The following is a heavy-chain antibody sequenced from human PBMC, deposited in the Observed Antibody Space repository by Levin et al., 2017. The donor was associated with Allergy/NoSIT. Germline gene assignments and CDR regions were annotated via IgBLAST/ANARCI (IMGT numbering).Heavy chain of an antibody. CDR1: GFTFSSYW. CDR3: ARDHNWNYGVECDY. Sequence: PGGSLRLSCAASGFTFSSYWMSWVRQAPGKGLEWVANIKQDGSEKDYVDSVKGRFTISRDNAKNSLYLQMNSLRAEDTAVYYCARDHNWNYGVECDYWGQGTLVTVSS. CDR2: IKQDGSEK. D-gene: IGHD1-7*01. J-gene: IGHJ4*02. V-gene: IGHV3-7*01.